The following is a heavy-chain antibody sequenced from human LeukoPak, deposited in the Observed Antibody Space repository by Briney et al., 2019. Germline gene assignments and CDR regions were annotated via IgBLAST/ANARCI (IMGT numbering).Heavy chain of an antibody. CDR1: GGSISSGGYY. CDR3: ARGSMVYAIPSWFDP. J-gene: IGHJ5*02. D-gene: IGHD2-8*01. Sequence: SETLSLTCTVSGGSISSGGYYWSWIRQHPGKGLEWIGYIYYSGSTYYNPSLMSRVTISVDTSKNQFSLKLSSVTAADTAVYYCARGSMVYAIPSWFDPWGQGTLVTVSS. V-gene: IGHV4-31*03. CDR2: IYYSGST.